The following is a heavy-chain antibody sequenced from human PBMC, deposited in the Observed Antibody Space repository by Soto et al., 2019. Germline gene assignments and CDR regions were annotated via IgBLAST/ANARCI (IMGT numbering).Heavy chain of an antibody. J-gene: IGHJ1*01. D-gene: IGHD3-22*01. CDR3: ANGDSSGYEYFQH. CDR2: ISFDGSNK. CDR1: GFTFSSHG. V-gene: IGHV3-30*18. Sequence: QVQLVESGGGVVQPGRSPRLSCAASGFTFSSHGMHWVRQAPGKGLEWVAVISFDGSNKYYADSVKGRFTISRDNSKNTLDLQMNSLRVEDTAVYYCANGDSSGYEYFQHWGQGTLVTVSS.